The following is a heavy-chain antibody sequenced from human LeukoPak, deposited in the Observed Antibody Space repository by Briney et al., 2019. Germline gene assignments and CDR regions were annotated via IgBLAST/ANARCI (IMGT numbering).Heavy chain of an antibody. CDR1: GYSISSSYY. CDR3: ASSFRGGGLFDY. D-gene: IGHD3-16*01. CDR2: IYTSGST. V-gene: IGHV4-61*02. J-gene: IGHJ4*02. Sequence: PSETLSLTCAVSGYSISSSYYWSWIRQPAGKGLEWIGRIYTSGSTNYNPSLKSRVTISVDTSKNQFSLKLSSVTAADTAVYYCASSFRGGGLFDYWGQGTLVTVSS.